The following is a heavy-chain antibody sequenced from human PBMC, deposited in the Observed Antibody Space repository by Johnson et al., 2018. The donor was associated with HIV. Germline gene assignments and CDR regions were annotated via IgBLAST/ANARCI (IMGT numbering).Heavy chain of an antibody. J-gene: IGHJ3*02. CDR1: GFTFSSYD. CDR3: AKDLGGSKSDEWATDYYDGSIAYPVQDPQAVIGAFDI. D-gene: IGHD3-10*01. Sequence: VQLVESGGGVVQPGGSLRLSCAASGFTFSSYDMHWVRQATGKGLEWVSGIGSAGDTYYPGSVKGRFTISRDNSKNTLYLQMNSLRAEDTAVYYCAKDLGGSKSDEWATDYYDGSIAYPVQDPQAVIGAFDIWGQGTMVTVSS. V-gene: IGHV3-13*01. CDR2: IGSAGDT.